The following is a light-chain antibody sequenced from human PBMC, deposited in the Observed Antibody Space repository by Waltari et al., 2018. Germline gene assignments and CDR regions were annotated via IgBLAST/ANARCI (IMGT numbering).Light chain of an antibody. J-gene: IGLJ2*01. CDR3: SSYTSSSTLV. CDR1: SSDVGAYNY. CDR2: EVS. Sequence: QSALTQPASVSGSPGQSITISCTGTSSDVGAYNYVSWYQQHPGKAPKLMIYEVSNRPSGVSNRVSGSKSGNTASLTISGLHAEDEADYYCSSYTSSSTLVFGGGTKLTVL. V-gene: IGLV2-14*01.